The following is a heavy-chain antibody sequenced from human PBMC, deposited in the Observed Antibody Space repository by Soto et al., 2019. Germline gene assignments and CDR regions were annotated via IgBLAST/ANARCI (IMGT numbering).Heavy chain of an antibody. CDR2: ISYDGSNT. Sequence: PGGSLRLSCVASGFTFSGYGVHWVRQAPGKGLEWVAIISYDGSNTYYADSVKGRFTISRDNSKNTLYLQMNSLRAEDTSVYYCAKEGGSLNWFDPWGQGTLVTVSS. J-gene: IGHJ5*02. CDR1: GFTFSGYG. V-gene: IGHV3-30*18. D-gene: IGHD1-26*01. CDR3: AKEGGSLNWFDP.